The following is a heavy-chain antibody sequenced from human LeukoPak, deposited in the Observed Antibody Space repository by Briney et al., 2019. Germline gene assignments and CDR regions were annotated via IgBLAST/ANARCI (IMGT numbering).Heavy chain of an antibody. Sequence: SETLSLTCTVSGGSISSYYWSWIRQPPGKGLEWIGYIYYSGSTNYNPSLKSRVTISVDTSKNQFSLKLSSVTAADTAVYYCASGFYDSSGYYYASDYWGQGTLVTVSS. D-gene: IGHD3-22*01. CDR1: GGSISSYY. CDR2: IYYSGST. CDR3: ASGFYDSSGYYYASDY. V-gene: IGHV4-59*01. J-gene: IGHJ4*02.